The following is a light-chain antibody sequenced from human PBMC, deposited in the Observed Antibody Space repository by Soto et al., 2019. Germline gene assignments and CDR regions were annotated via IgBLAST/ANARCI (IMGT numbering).Light chain of an antibody. J-gene: IGKJ4*01. CDR1: QSVTYN. Sequence: EIVMTQSPATLSVSPGETATLSCRASQSVTYNLAWYQQKPGQGPSPILYGAFARSTGIPARFSDSGSGTESTLTISSLQYDDFADYYRQQYKNWPPLTFGGGTQEAIK. CDR3: QQYKNWPPLT. V-gene: IGKV3-15*01. CDR2: GAF.